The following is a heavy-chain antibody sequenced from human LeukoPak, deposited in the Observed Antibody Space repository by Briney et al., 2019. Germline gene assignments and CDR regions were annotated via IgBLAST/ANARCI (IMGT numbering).Heavy chain of an antibody. Sequence: SVPALVKPTKPLTRTCTFPGFSLSTSGLFVTWIRHPPGKALEWLAHIDWDDNKYYSTSLKTRLTISKDTSKNQVVLTMTNMDPVDTATYYCARIRCSGWYFLDFWGQGTLVTVPS. CDR3: ARIRCSGWYFLDF. V-gene: IGHV2-70*01. J-gene: IGHJ4*02. CDR2: IDWDDNK. CDR1: GFSLSTSGLF. D-gene: IGHD6-19*01.